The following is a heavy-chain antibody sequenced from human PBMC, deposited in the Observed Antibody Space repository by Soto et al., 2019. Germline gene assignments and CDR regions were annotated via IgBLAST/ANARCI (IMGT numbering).Heavy chain of an antibody. J-gene: IGHJ6*02. V-gene: IGHV4-31*03. CDR2: IYYSGST. CDR1: GGSISSGGYY. Sequence: QVQLQESGPGLVKPSQTLSLTCTVSGGSISSGGYYWSWIRQHPGKGLEWIGYIYYSGSTYYNPSLMSRVPISVEPSKNQFSLKLSSVTAADTAVYYCARGGRRSPGMDVWGQGTTVTVSS. CDR3: ARGGRRSPGMDV.